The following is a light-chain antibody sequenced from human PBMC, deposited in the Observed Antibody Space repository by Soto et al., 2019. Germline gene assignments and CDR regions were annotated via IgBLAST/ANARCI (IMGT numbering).Light chain of an antibody. J-gene: IGKJ4*01. CDR3: QQRSNWPPLT. CDR2: DAS. V-gene: IGKV3-11*01. CDR1: QSISNF. Sequence: EIVLTQSPATLSLSPGERATLSCRASQSISNFLAWYQQKPGQAPRLLISDASNRATGIPARFSGSGSGTDFPLTISSLEPEDFAVYYCQQRSNWPPLTFGGGTKVEIK.